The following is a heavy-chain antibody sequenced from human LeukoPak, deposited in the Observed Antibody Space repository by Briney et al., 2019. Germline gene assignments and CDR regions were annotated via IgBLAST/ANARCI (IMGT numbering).Heavy chain of an antibody. J-gene: IGHJ5*02. V-gene: IGHV3-53*01. D-gene: IGHD3-22*01. Sequence: PGGSLRLSCAASGFTVSSNYTSWVRQAPGKGLEWVSVIYSGGSTYYADSVKGRFTISRDNSKNTLYLQMNSLRAEDTAVYYCARAARYYDSSGYYYVTWGQGTLVTVSS. CDR2: IYSGGST. CDR3: ARAARYYDSSGYYYVT. CDR1: GFTVSSNY.